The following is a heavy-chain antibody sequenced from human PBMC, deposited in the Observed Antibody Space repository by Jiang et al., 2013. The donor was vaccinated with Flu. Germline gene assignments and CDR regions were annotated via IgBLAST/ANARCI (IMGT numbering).Heavy chain of an antibody. CDR3: ARGWGPFSGTLPWFGYQDY. D-gene: IGHD3-10*01. Sequence: GAEVKKPGASVKVSCKASGYTFTSYGISWVRQAPGQGLEWMGWISTYNGNTNYAQKLQGRVTMTTDTSTTTAYMELRSLRSDDTAVYYCARGWGPFSGTLPWFGYQDYWGQGTLVTVSS. CDR1: GYTFTSYG. V-gene: IGHV1-18*01. J-gene: IGHJ4*02. CDR2: ISTYNGNT.